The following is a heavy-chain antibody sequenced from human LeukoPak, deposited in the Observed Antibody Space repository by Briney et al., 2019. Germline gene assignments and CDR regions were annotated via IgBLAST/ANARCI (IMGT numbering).Heavy chain of an antibody. CDR1: GYTFTSYA. D-gene: IGHD3-9*01. CDR3: ARGALRYFDWLLPRMDV. V-gene: IGHV7-4-1*02. J-gene: IGHJ6*02. CDR2: INTNTGNP. Sequence: ASVKVSCKASGYTFTSYAMNWVRQAPGQGLEWMGWINTNTGNPTYAQGFTGRFVFSLDTSVSTAYLQISSLKAEDTAVYYCARGALRYFDWLLPRMDVWGQGTTVTVSS.